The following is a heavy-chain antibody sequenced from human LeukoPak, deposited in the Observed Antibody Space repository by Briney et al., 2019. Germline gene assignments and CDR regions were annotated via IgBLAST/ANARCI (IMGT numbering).Heavy chain of an antibody. CDR2: IKQDGSEK. V-gene: IGHV3-7*03. Sequence: PGGSLRLSCVASGFTSSTYWMTWARQAPGKGLEWVANIKQDGSEKYYVDSVKGRFTISRDNAKNSLYLQMNSLKTEDTAVYYCTTQYYYDSSGYYLDYWGQGTLVTVSS. J-gene: IGHJ4*02. D-gene: IGHD3-22*01. CDR1: GFTSSTYW. CDR3: TTQYYYDSSGYYLDY.